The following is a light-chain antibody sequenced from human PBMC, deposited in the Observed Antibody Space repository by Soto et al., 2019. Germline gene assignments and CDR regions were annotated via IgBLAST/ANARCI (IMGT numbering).Light chain of an antibody. V-gene: IGKV1D-12*01. CDR3: QEANSFPFT. Sequence: DIQMPQSPSSVSASVGDRVTISCRASQGISSWLGWYQQKPGKAPKLLIYAASSLQSGVPSRFSGNGFGTDFTLTISSLQAEDVATYYCQEANSFPFTFGGGTKVEMK. CDR2: AAS. CDR1: QGISSW. J-gene: IGKJ4*01.